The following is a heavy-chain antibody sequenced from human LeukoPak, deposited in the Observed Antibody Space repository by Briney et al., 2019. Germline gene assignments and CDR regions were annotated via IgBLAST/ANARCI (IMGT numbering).Heavy chain of an antibody. Sequence: SETLSLTCTVSGGSINSYYWSWIRQPPGKGLEWIGYIYYSGSTYYNPSLKSRVTISVDTSKNQFSLKLSSVTAADTAVYYCARVNTQYSSSSTVNYYYYYMDVWGKGTTVTVSS. V-gene: IGHV4-59*08. CDR2: IYYSGST. J-gene: IGHJ6*03. CDR1: GGSINSYY. D-gene: IGHD6-6*01. CDR3: ARVNTQYSSSSTVNYYYYYMDV.